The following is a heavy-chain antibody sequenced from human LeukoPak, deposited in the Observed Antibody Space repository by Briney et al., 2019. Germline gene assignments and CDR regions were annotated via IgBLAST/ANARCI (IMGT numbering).Heavy chain of an antibody. Sequence: ASVKVSCKASGYTFTSYYMHWVRQALGQGLEWMGIINPTGGSTFYAQKFQGRVTMTRDTSTTTVYMELSSLRSDDTAVYYCARGGSGWYFDYWGQGTLVTVSS. V-gene: IGHV1-46*01. CDR1: GYTFTSYY. J-gene: IGHJ4*02. CDR2: INPTGGST. D-gene: IGHD6-19*01. CDR3: ARGGSGWYFDY.